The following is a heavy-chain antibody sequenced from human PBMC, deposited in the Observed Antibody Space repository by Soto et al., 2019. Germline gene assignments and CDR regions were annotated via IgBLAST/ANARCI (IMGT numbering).Heavy chain of an antibody. D-gene: IGHD3-10*01. V-gene: IGHV3-7*01. J-gene: IGHJ4*02. CDR3: AKAPDGSGREYYCDY. CDR2: INQDGTEK. Sequence: RGSLRLFCETSGFSFSRYWLSWVRQVSGKGLEWVANINQDGTEKYYLASVKGRFTISRDNAKDSLDLQMNALSADDTAVYYCAKAPDGSGREYYCDYWGQGTLVTVSS. CDR1: GFSFSRYW.